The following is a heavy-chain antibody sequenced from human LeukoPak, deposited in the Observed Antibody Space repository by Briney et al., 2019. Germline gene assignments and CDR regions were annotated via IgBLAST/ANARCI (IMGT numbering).Heavy chain of an antibody. V-gene: IGHV4-4*02. D-gene: IGHD2-2*01. J-gene: IGHJ4*02. CDR3: ARVAVHCSSTSCYAEGYDY. Sequence: SGTLSLTCAVSGGSISSSNWWSWVRQPPGKGLEWIGEIYHSGSTNYNPSLKSRVIISVDKSKNQFSLKLSSVTAADTAVYYCARVAVHCSSTSCYAEGYDYWGQGTLVTVSS. CDR1: GGSISSSNW. CDR2: IYHSGST.